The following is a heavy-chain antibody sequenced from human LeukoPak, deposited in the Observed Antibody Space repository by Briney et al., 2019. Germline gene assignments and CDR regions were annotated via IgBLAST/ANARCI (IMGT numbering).Heavy chain of an antibody. V-gene: IGHV3-66*01. J-gene: IGHJ4*02. Sequence: GGSLRLSCGASGFTVSSKYMSWVRQAPGKGLEWVSVIYSGDSTRYADSVKGRFTISRDNSKNTLYLQMNSLRAEDTAVYYCARDLLGYNPFDYWGQGTLVTVSS. CDR2: IYSGDST. CDR3: ARDLLGYNPFDY. D-gene: IGHD1-14*01. CDR1: GFTVSSKY.